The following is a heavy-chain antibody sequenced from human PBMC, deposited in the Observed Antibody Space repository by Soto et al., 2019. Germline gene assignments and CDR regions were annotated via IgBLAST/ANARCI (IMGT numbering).Heavy chain of an antibody. J-gene: IGHJ6*02. CDR3: ARDSVRDDLYYYYGMDV. D-gene: IGHD1-1*01. V-gene: IGHV3-21*01. Sequence: EVQLVESGGGLVKPGGSLRLSCAASGFTFSSYTMNWVRQAPGRGLEWVSSIGTSSSYIYYADSVKGRFTISRDNAKNSLFLQMNSLRADDTAVYYCARDSVRDDLYYYYGMDVWGQGTTVTVSS. CDR1: GFTFSSYT. CDR2: IGTSSSYI.